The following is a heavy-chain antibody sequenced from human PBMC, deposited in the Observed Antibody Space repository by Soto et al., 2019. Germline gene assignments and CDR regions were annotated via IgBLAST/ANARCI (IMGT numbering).Heavy chain of an antibody. Sequence: GGSLRLSCAASGFTFSSYAMSWVRQAPGKGLEWVSVISGSGGSTYYADSVKGRFTISRDNSKNTLYLQMNSLRAEDTAVYYCARAAPFTIFGVVTNFDYWGQGTLVTVSS. V-gene: IGHV3-23*01. J-gene: IGHJ4*02. CDR1: GFTFSSYA. CDR2: ISGSGGST. CDR3: ARAAPFTIFGVVTNFDY. D-gene: IGHD3-3*01.